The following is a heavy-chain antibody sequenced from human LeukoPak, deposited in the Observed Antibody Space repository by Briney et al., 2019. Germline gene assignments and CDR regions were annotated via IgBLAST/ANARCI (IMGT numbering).Heavy chain of an antibody. CDR1: GGSISSSAYH. J-gene: IGHJ5*02. CDR3: ARHGWNFPSGTYYTFDP. Sequence: PSETLSLTCTVSGGSISSSAYHWGWIRQPPGKGLEWIGSIHIGGSTYYNPSLKSRVTISVDTSKNQFSLRLNSVTAADTAMYYCARHGWNFPSGTYYTFDPWGQGTLVTVSS. D-gene: IGHD3-10*01. CDR2: IHIGGST. V-gene: IGHV4-39*01.